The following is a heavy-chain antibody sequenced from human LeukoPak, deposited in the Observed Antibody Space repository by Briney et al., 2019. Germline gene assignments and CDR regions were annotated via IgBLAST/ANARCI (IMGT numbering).Heavy chain of an antibody. CDR2: IYYSGST. Sequence: TLSLTCTVSGGSISSGGYYWSWIRQHPGKGLEWIRYIYYSGSTYYTPSLKNRVTISVATSKNQFSLRLSSVTAVDTAVYYCARGGGGYSWYFDLWGRGTLVTVSS. D-gene: IGHD5-12*01. V-gene: IGHV4-31*03. CDR3: ARGGGGYSWYFDL. J-gene: IGHJ2*01. CDR1: GGSISSGGYY.